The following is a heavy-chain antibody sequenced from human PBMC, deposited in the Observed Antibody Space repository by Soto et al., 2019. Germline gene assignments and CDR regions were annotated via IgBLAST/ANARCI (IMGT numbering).Heavy chain of an antibody. CDR3: TRDNFYRSGSPDY. J-gene: IGHJ4*02. Sequence: QVQLVQSGAEVKKPGASVKVSCKASGYTFTDHYIHWVRQAPGQGLEWMGWMNTNSGGTNYVQKFEGRVTMTRDTSFSTAYMELSRLRSDDTAVFYCTRDNFYRSGSPDYWGQGTLVTVSS. CDR1: GYTFTDHY. V-gene: IGHV1-2*02. D-gene: IGHD3-10*01. CDR2: MNTNSGGT.